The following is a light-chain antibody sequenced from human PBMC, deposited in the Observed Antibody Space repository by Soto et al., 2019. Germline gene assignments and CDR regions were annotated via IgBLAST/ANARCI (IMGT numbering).Light chain of an antibody. Sequence: QSALTQPASVSASPGQSITISCAGTSRDVGGYNYVSWYQQYPGKAPKLVIYEVSNRPSGVSNRFSGSKSANTASLTISGLQAEDEADYYCNSYTSSSTWVFGGGTKLTVL. CDR1: SRDVGGYNY. CDR3: NSYTSSSTWV. CDR2: EVS. J-gene: IGLJ3*02. V-gene: IGLV2-14*01.